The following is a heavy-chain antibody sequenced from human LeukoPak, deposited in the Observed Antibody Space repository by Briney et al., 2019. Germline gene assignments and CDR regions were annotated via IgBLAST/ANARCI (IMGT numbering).Heavy chain of an antibody. CDR3: ARGNYYYDT. D-gene: IGHD3-10*01. V-gene: IGHV6-1*01. CDR2: TYYRSEWYY. Sequence: SQTLSLTFAISGDSVSSYGAAWIWIRQSPSRGLEWLGRTYYRSEWYYDFAVSVRSRLTINPDTSKNQFSLQLNSVTPEDTAVYYCARGNYYYDTWGQGTLVTVSS. J-gene: IGHJ4*02. CDR1: GDSVSSYGAA.